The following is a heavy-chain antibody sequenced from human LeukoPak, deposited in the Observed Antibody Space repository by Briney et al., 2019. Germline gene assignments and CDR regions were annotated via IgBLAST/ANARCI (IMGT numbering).Heavy chain of an antibody. Sequence: GGSLRLSCAASGFTFSTYWTSWVRQATGRGLEWVANIKQDGSEKYYMDSVKGRFTISRDNANNSLYLQMNSLRAEDTAVYYCAKDSSQWELLSPSDYWGQGTLVTVSS. CDR2: IKQDGSEK. D-gene: IGHD1-26*01. CDR3: AKDSSQWELLSPSDY. V-gene: IGHV3-7*03. CDR1: GFTFSTYW. J-gene: IGHJ4*02.